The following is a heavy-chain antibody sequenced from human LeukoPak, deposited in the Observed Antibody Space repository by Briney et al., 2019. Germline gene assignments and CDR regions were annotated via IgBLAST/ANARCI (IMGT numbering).Heavy chain of an antibody. CDR1: GGSISGSDYF. CDR3: ASTDTYYYDSSGYTFDY. J-gene: IGHJ4*02. CDR2: IYYSGNT. D-gene: IGHD3-22*01. Sequence: SETLSLTCTVSGGSISGSDYFWTWIRQPPGKGLEWIASIYYSGNTLYNPSLKSRVTISVDTSKNQLSLKLSSVTAADTAVYYCASTDTYYYDSSGYTFDYWGQGTLVTVSS. V-gene: IGHV4-39*01.